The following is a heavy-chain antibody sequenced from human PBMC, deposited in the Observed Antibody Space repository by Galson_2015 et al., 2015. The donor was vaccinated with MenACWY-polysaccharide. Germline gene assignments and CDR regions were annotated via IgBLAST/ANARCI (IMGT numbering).Heavy chain of an antibody. V-gene: IGHV3-23*01. Sequence: SLRLSCAGSGLTFSSYGMGWVRQAPGKGLEWVSGLSPTTGNTYYADSVRGRFTISRDNSKNTLYLQMDSLRAEDTALYYCAKGAAHCGSGNYYDYWGQGTQVTVSS. D-gene: IGHD3-10*01. CDR2: LSPTTGNT. J-gene: IGHJ4*02. CDR1: GLTFSSYG. CDR3: AKGAAHCGSGNYYDY.